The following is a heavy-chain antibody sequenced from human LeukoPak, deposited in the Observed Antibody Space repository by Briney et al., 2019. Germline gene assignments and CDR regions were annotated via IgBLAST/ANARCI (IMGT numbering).Heavy chain of an antibody. Sequence: SETLSLTCAVYGGSFSGYYWSWIRQPPGKRLECIGEINHSGSTNCNPSLKSRVTISVDTSKNQFSLKLSSVTAADTAVYYCARLPYYYDSSGYYGGHYFDYWGQGTLVTVSS. J-gene: IGHJ4*02. V-gene: IGHV4-34*01. CDR2: INHSGST. D-gene: IGHD3-22*01. CDR1: GGSFSGYY. CDR3: ARLPYYYDSSGYYGGHYFDY.